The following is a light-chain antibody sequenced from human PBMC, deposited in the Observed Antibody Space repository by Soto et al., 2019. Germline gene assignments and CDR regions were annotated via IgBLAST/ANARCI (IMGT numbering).Light chain of an antibody. CDR1: SSDVGGYNY. CDR2: DVS. J-gene: IGLJ1*01. V-gene: IGLV2-14*01. CDR3: SSYKRSSL. Sequence: QSALTQPASVSGSPGQSITISCTGTSSDVGGYNYVSWYQQHPGKAPKLMIYDVSNRPSGVSNRFSGSKSGNTASLTISGLQAEDEADYYCSSYKRSSLFGTGTKVTVL.